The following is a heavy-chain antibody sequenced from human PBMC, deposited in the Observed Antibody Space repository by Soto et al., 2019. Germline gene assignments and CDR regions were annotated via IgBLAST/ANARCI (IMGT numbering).Heavy chain of an antibody. CDR1: GFTFTRYA. CDR2: ISSTGHDT. J-gene: IGHJ2*01. Sequence: EVYLLESGGGLVRPGGSLRLSCATSGFTFTRYAMTWVRQTPGRDLEWVSTISSTGHDTFYADFAKGRSTISRDTFNDTVYLQMNNVRAADTAVYFCAKNAGLWEGDWYLDLWGRGTLVTVSS. V-gene: IGHV3-23*01. D-gene: IGHD1-26*01. CDR3: AKNAGLWEGDWYLDL.